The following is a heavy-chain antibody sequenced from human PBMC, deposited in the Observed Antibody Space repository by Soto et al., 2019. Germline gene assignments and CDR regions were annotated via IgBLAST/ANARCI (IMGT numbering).Heavy chain of an antibody. CDR1: GGSISSITYY. D-gene: IGHD5-12*01. Sequence: QLQLQESGPGLVKPSETLSLTCTVSGGSISSITYYWGWIRQPPGKGLEWIGSIYYSGSTYYNPSLKSRVNISVDTSKNQFSLKLSSVTAADTAVYYCAAGDMVATGWFDSWGQGTLVTVSS. J-gene: IGHJ5*01. CDR2: IYYSGST. CDR3: AAGDMVATGWFDS. V-gene: IGHV4-39*01.